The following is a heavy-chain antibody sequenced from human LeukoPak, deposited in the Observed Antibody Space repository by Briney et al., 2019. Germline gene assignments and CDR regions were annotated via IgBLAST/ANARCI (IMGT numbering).Heavy chain of an antibody. CDR1: GYTFISYG. J-gene: IGHJ4*02. CDR2: ISGYNGNT. D-gene: IGHD6-19*01. V-gene: IGHV1-18*01. Sequence: ASVKVSCKASGYTFISYGISWVRPAPGQGLEWMGWISGYNGNTNYAQKLQGRVTMTTDTSTSTAYMELRSLRSDDTAVYYCAREGSSGWYDYWGQGTLVTVSS. CDR3: AREGSSGWYDY.